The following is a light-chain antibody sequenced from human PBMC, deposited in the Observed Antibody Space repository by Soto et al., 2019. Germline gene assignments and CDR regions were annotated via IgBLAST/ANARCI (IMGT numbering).Light chain of an antibody. Sequence: QSALTQPPSASGSPGQSVTISCTGTSSDVRGYNYVSWYQQHPGKAPKLMIYEVSKRRSGVPDRFSGSKSGNTASLTVSGLQAEDEADYYCSSYAGSNNLVFGGGTKVTVL. V-gene: IGLV2-8*01. CDR3: SSYAGSNNLV. CDR2: EVS. J-gene: IGLJ3*02. CDR1: SSDVRGYNY.